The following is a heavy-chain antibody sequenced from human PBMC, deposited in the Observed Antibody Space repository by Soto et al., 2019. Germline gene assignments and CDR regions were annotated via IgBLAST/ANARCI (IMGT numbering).Heavy chain of an antibody. Sequence: QVQLVESGGGVVQPERSLRLSCAASGFALSSYGMAWVRQTPGKGLEWVALVSYDGNNKYYTDSVRGRFTVSRDYSKNTLFLQLNSLRSEETAIYYCARDYDTTDHWSNFDYWGQGTLVTVSS. J-gene: IGHJ4*02. CDR3: ARDYDTTDHWSNFDY. V-gene: IGHV3-33*01. CDR2: VSYDGNNK. CDR1: GFALSSYG. D-gene: IGHD3-22*01.